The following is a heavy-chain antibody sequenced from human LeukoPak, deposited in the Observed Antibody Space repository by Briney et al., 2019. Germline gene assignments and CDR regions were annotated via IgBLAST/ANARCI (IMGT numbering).Heavy chain of an antibody. Sequence: PGRSLRLSCAASGLTFSSYAMHWVRQAPGKGLEWVAVISYDGSNKYYADSVKGRFTISRDNSKNTLYLQMNSLRAEDTAVYYCAREVGGWYMRYYFDYWGQGTLVTVSS. CDR2: ISYDGSNK. J-gene: IGHJ4*02. V-gene: IGHV3-30-3*01. CDR1: GLTFSSYA. CDR3: AREVGGWYMRYYFDY. D-gene: IGHD6-19*01.